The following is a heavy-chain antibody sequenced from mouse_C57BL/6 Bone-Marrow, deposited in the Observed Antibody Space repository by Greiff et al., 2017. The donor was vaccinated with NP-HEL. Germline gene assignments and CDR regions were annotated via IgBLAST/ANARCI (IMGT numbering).Heavy chain of an antibody. CDR1: GFTFSSYT. V-gene: IGHV5-9*01. CDR2: ISGGGGNT. J-gene: IGHJ1*03. CDR3: ARRDGSSYFYWYFDV. D-gene: IGHD1-1*01. Sequence: EVQRVESGGGLVKPGGSLKLSCAASGFTFSSYTMSWVRQTPEKRLEWVATISGGGGNTYYPDSVKGRFTISRDNAKNTLYLQMSSLRSEDTALYYCARRDGSSYFYWYFDVWGTGTTVTVSS.